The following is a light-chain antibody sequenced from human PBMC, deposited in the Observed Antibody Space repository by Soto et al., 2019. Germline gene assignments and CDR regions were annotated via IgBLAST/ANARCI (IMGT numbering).Light chain of an antibody. CDR2: GNS. CDR3: QSYDSSLSGSNWV. V-gene: IGLV1-40*01. CDR1: SSNIGAGYD. Sequence: QLVLTQPPSVSGAPGQRVTISCTGTSSNIGAGYDVHWYQQLPGTAPKLLIYGNSNRPSGVPDRFSGSKSGTSASLAITDLQAEDEADYYCQSYDSSLSGSNWVFGGGTKLTVL. J-gene: IGLJ3*02.